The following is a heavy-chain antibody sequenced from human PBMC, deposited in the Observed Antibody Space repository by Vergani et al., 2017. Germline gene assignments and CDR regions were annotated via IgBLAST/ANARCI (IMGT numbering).Heavy chain of an antibody. V-gene: IGHV3-30*02. D-gene: IGHD2-15*01. CDR1: GFTFTNYG. J-gene: IGHJ4*02. CDR3: ATAGAAYCRGASCYDFFEY. CDR2: TRYDGIVE. Sequence: QVQLVESGGGVVQPGGSLRLSCAASGFTFTNYGMHWVRQAPGKGLEWVAFTRYDGIVEYYGDSVRGRFTISRDNSKNTLYLQMNRLRPEDTAVYYCATAGAAYCRGASCYDFFEYWGQGTLVTV.